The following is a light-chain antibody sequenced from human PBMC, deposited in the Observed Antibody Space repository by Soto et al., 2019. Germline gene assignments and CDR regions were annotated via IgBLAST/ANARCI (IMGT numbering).Light chain of an antibody. CDR1: QNVDSY. CDR3: QQRRSWPRP. V-gene: IGKV3-11*01. CDR2: EIS. J-gene: IGKJ1*01. Sequence: EIVLTQSPATLSLSPGDRATLSCRASQNVDSYLAWYQQKPGQAPRLLIHEISERSTGIPARFSGSGSETHFTLPLSRLSAEDFAVYYCQQRRSWPRPFGQGTQVEI.